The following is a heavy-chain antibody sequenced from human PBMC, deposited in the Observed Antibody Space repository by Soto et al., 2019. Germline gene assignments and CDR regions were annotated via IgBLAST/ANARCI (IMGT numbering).Heavy chain of an antibody. CDR1: GFTFSSYW. J-gene: IGHJ1*01. Sequence: EVQLVESGGGLVQPGGSLRLSCVASGFTFSSYWMHWVRKAPGKGLVWVSSXSXDGSSIYADPVKGRFTISRDNAKNTXXXXXXXXXXXXXXXXXXXRLPNKSPQNWGQGTLVIVSP. CDR2: XSXDGSS. CDR3: XRLPNKSPQN. V-gene: IGHV3-74*01. D-gene: IGHD2-21*01.